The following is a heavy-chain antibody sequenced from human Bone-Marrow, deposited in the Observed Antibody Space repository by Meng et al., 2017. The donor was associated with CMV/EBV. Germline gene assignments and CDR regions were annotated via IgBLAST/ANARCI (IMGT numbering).Heavy chain of an antibody. CDR1: GDSISSSSYY. CDR2: IYYSGST. Sequence: SETLSLTCTVSGDSISSSSYYWGWIRQPPGKGLEWIGSIYYSGSTYYNPSLKSRVTISVDTSKNQFSLNLNSVTAADAAVYYCASAATVCSSTSCYDYWGQGTLVTVSS. J-gene: IGHJ4*02. V-gene: IGHV4-39*07. D-gene: IGHD2-2*01. CDR3: ASAATVCSSTSCYDY.